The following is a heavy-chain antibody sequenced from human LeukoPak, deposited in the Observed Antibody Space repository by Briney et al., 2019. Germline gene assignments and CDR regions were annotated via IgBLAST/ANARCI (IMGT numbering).Heavy chain of an antibody. D-gene: IGHD2-2*03. CDR3: ARVSALDISCLGF. Sequence: PGGSLRLSCAASGFTFSGYWMHWVRQAPGKGLVWVSRIHGDGSSTSYADSVKGRFTISRDNAKNTLYLQMNSLRVEDTAVYYCARVSALDISCLGFWGQGTLVTVSS. CDR2: IHGDGSST. J-gene: IGHJ4*02. V-gene: IGHV3-74*01. CDR1: GFTFSGYW.